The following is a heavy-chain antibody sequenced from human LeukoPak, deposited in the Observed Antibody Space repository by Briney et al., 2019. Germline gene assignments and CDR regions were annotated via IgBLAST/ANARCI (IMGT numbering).Heavy chain of an antibody. CDR2: IYASGST. D-gene: IGHD3-22*01. Sequence: SETLSLTCTVSGGSNSNYYWSWIRQPAGKGLEWIGRIYASGSTNYNPSLQSRVTISVDRPKNQFSLKLSSVTAADTAVYYCARMSNYYDTSGYYQSLDYWGQGTLVTVSS. CDR1: GGSNSNYY. CDR3: ARMSNYYDTSGYYQSLDY. V-gene: IGHV4-4*07. J-gene: IGHJ4*02.